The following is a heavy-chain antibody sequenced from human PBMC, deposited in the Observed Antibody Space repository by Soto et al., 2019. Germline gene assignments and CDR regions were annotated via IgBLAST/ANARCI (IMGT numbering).Heavy chain of an antibody. J-gene: IGHJ6*03. V-gene: IGHV4-34*01. Sequence: PSETLSLTCAVYGGSFSGYYWSWIRQPPGKGLEWIGEINHSGSTNYNPSLKSRVTISVDTSKNQFSLKLSSVTAADTAVYYCARESFGVVTHINYYYYSYMDVWGKGTTVTVSS. CDR1: GGSFSGYY. CDR3: ARESFGVVTHINYYYYSYMDV. D-gene: IGHD3-3*01. CDR2: INHSGST.